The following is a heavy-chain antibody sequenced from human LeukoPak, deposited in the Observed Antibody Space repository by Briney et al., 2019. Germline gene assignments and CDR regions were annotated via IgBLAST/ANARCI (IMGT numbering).Heavy chain of an antibody. J-gene: IGHJ3*02. CDR3: VVPAANDAFDI. V-gene: IGHV3-30-3*01. CDR1: GFTFSSYA. D-gene: IGHD2-2*01. Sequence: GGSLRLSCAASGFTFSSYAMHWVRQAPGKGLEWVAIISYDGSSKYYADSVKGRFTISRDNSKNTVYLQMNSLRAEDTAVYYCVVPAANDAFDIWGQGTMVTVSS. CDR2: ISYDGSSK.